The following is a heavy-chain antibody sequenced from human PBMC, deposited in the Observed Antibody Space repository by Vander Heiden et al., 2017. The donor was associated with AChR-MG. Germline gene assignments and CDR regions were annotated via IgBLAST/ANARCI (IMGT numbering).Heavy chain of an antibody. Sequence: EVQLVESGGGLVQPGRSLRLSCAASGFTFDDYAMQWVRQAPGKGLEWVSGISWNSGSIGYADSVKGRFTISRDNAKNSLYLQMNSLRAEDTALYYCAKGIMTTVTTDYFDYWGQGTLVTVSS. CDR1: GFTFDDYA. J-gene: IGHJ4*02. CDR2: ISWNSGSI. D-gene: IGHD4-17*01. CDR3: AKGIMTTVTTDYFDY. V-gene: IGHV3-9*01.